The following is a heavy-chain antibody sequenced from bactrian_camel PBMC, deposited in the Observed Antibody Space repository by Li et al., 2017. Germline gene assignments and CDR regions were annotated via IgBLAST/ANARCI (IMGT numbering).Heavy chain of an antibody. CDR2: ISSDGTT. V-gene: IGHV3S55*01. Sequence: VQLVESGGDLVQAGETLRLSCTFSGFTLDDVEVGWYRQLPGHECELLSTISSDGTTYVADSVKGRFTISQGNAKNTAYLQMSGLKPEDTSVYYCSQAPDYGLACRGQGTQVTVS. CDR1: GFTLDDVE. D-gene: IGHD5*01. J-gene: IGHJ4*01. CDR3: SQAPDYGLAC.